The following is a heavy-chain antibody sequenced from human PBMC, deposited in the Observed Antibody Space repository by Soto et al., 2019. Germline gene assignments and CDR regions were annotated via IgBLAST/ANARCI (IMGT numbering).Heavy chain of an antibody. J-gene: IGHJ6*02. CDR2: INPTTNRA. CDR3: AREALHYYNGMDV. V-gene: IGHV1-46*01. Sequence: ASVKVSYKTSGYTFTSFHMHWVRQAPGQGLEWLGVINPTTNRATYSQNFQGRVTMTRDTFTSTVYMELNSLRSEDTAVYYCAREALHYYNGMDVWGQGTPVTVSS. CDR1: GYTFTSFH.